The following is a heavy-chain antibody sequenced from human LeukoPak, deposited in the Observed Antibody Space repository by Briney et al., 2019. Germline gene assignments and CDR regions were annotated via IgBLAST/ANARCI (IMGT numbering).Heavy chain of an antibody. D-gene: IGHD6-13*01. CDR1: GGSISSHY. Sequence: SETLSLTCTVSGGSISSHYWSWIRQPPGKGLEWIGYIYYSGSTNYNPSLKSRVTISVDTSKNQFSLKLSSVTAADTAVYYCARVLKVGAATFDYWGQGTLVTVSS. CDR2: IYYSGST. CDR3: ARVLKVGAATFDY. V-gene: IGHV4-59*11. J-gene: IGHJ4*02.